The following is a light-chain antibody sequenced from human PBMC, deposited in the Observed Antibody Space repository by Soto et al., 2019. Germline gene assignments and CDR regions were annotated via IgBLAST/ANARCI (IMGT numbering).Light chain of an antibody. Sequence: DIQMTQSPSSVSASVGDGVSITCRASQGISNWLAWYQQKPGRAPKILIYAASSLQSGVSSRFSGSGSGTDFNLTISSLQPEDFATYYCQQGNSFPFTFGPGTKVDIK. CDR2: AAS. V-gene: IGKV1D-12*01. CDR3: QQGNSFPFT. CDR1: QGISNW. J-gene: IGKJ3*01.